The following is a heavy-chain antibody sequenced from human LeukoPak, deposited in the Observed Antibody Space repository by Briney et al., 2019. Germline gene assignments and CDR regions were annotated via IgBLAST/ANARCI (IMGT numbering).Heavy chain of an antibody. V-gene: IGHV3-30*18. CDR2: ISYDGSNK. CDR3: AKDQAVAATVGYFDY. CDR1: GFTFSSYG. D-gene: IGHD6-19*01. Sequence: PGGSLRPSCAASGFTFSSYGMHWVRQAPGKGLEWVAVISYDGSNKYYADSVKGRFTISRDNSKNTLYLQMNSLRAEDTAVYYCAKDQAVAATVGYFDYWGQGTLVTVSS. J-gene: IGHJ4*02.